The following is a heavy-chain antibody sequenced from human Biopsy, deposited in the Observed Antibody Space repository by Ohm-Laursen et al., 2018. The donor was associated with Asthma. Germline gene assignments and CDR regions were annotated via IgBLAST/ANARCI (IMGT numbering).Heavy chain of an antibody. V-gene: IGHV3-30*18. J-gene: IGHJ4*02. D-gene: IGHD1-26*01. CDR3: AKDVFPGWELRRGPDY. Sequence: SLRLSCTASGFTFKAYGIHWVRQAPGKGLEWVAVMSCEESVQYFADSVKGRFTFSRDNSKNTLYLQMNSLRAEDTAVYYCAKDVFPGWELRRGPDYWGQGTLVTVSS. CDR2: MSCEESVQ. CDR1: GFTFKAYG.